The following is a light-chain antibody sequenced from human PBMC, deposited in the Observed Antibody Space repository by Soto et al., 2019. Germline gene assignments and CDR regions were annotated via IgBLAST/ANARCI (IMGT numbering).Light chain of an antibody. J-gene: IGKJ3*01. CDR2: AAS. V-gene: IGKV1-39*01. Sequence: DIQMTQSPSSLSACVGDRVTITCRASQSISSYLNWYQQKPGKAPKLLIYAASSLQSGVPSRFSGSGSGTDFTLTISSLQPEDFATYYCQQSFSTPTTFGPGTKVDIK. CDR3: QQSFSTPTT. CDR1: QSISSY.